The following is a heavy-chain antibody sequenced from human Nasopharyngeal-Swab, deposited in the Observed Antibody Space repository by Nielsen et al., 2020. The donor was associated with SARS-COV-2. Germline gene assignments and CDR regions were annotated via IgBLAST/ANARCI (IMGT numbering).Heavy chain of an antibody. J-gene: IGHJ4*02. CDR3: AAAPSGDYGGY. V-gene: IGHV3-33*01. CDR2: IWYDGSTK. Sequence: GESLKISCAASGFSFSSYGMHWVRQAPGKGLEWVAVIWYDGSTKYYADSVKGRFTISRDNSKNTVYLQMNSLRAEDTAVYYCAAAPSGDYGGYWGQGTLVTVSS. CDR1: GFSFSSYG. D-gene: IGHD4-23*01.